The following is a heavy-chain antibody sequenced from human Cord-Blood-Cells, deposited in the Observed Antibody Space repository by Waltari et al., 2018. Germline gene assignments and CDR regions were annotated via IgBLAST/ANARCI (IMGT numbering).Heavy chain of an antibody. CDR2: ISYDGSNK. J-gene: IGHJ4*02. CDR3: AKFTARIGFDY. V-gene: IGHV3-30*18. CDR1: GFTFSSYG. D-gene: IGHD6-25*01. Sequence: QVQLVESGGGVVQPGRSLRLSCAASGFTFSSYGRHWVRQAPGKGLEWVAVISYDGSNKYYADSVKGRFTISRDNSKNTLYLQMNSLRAEDTAVYYCAKFTARIGFDYWGQGTLVTVSS.